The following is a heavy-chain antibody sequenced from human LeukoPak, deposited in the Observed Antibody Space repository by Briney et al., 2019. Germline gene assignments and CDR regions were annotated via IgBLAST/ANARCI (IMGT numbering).Heavy chain of an antibody. CDR1: GFTFSSYA. J-gene: IGHJ6*02. V-gene: IGHV3-30*14. CDR2: ISYDGSNK. Sequence: PGRSLRLSCAASGFTFSSYAMHWVRQAPGKGLEWVAVISYDGSNKYYADSVKGRFTISRDNAKNTLYHQMNSLRAEDTALYYCARAGKWTPYNYYYGMDVWGQGITVTVSS. D-gene: IGHD3-16*01. CDR3: ARAGKWTPYNYYYGMDV.